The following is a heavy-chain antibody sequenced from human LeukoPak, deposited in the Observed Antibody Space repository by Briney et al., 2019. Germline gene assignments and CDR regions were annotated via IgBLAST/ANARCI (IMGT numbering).Heavy chain of an antibody. CDR1: GYSFTSYW. CDR2: IYPGDSDT. J-gene: IGHJ3*02. CDR3: AISTIVEPGDAFDI. V-gene: IGHV5-51*01. D-gene: IGHD3-22*01. Sequence: GESLKIPCKGSGYSFTSYWIGWGRQMPGKGLGGVGIIYPGDSDTRYSPSFQGQVTISADKSISTAYLQWSNLKASDTAMYYCAISTIVEPGDAFDIWGQGTMVTVSS.